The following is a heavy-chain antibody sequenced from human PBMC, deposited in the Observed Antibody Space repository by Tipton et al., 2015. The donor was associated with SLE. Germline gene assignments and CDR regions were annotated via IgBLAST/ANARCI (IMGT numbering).Heavy chain of an antibody. V-gene: IGHV4-34*01. D-gene: IGHD1-26*01. J-gene: IGHJ4*02. CDR1: GGSFSGYY. CDR3: ARRKWELGY. CDR2: INHSGST. Sequence: TLSLTCAVYGGSFSGYYWSWIRQPPGKGLEWIGEINHSGSTNYNPSLKSRVTISADTSKNQFSLKLSSVTAADTAVYYCARRKWELGYWGQGTLVTVSS.